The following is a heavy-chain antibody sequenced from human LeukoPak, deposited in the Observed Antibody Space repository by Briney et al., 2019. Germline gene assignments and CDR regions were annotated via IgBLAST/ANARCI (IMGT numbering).Heavy chain of an antibody. Sequence: ASVKVSCKASGYTFTGYYMHCVRQAPGQGLEWMGWINPNSGGTNYAQKFQGRVAMTRDTSISTAYMELSRLRSDDTAVYYCARGGSSGWPDTNWFDPWGQGTPVTVSS. CDR2: INPNSGGT. V-gene: IGHV1-2*02. CDR1: GYTFTGYY. J-gene: IGHJ5*02. CDR3: ARGGSSGWPDTNWFDP. D-gene: IGHD6-19*01.